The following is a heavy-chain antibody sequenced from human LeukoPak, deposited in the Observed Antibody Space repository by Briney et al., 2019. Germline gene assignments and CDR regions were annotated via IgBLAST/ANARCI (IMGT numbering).Heavy chain of an antibody. D-gene: IGHD2-2*01. V-gene: IGHV1-18*01. Sequence: ASVKVSCKASGYTFTSYGISWVRQAPGQGLEWMGWISAYNGNTNYAQKLQGRVTMTTDTSTSTAYMELRSLRSDDTAVYYCARVPNLGCCSSTSCQGYFDYWGQGTLVTVSS. CDR3: ARVPNLGCCSSTSCQGYFDY. CDR1: GYTFTSYG. J-gene: IGHJ4*02. CDR2: ISAYNGNT.